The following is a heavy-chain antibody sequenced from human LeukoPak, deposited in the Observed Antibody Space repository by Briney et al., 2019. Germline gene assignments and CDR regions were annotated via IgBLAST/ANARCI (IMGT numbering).Heavy chain of an antibody. J-gene: IGHJ4*02. CDR3: VRGSTSGLKSYYFEY. CDR2: ISSSSTFI. CDR1: GFTFSNYV. V-gene: IGHV3-21*01. Sequence: PGGSLRPSCAASGFTFSNYVIDWVRQAPGKGLEWVSSISSSSTFIYYADSVKGRFTVSRDSANSSLFLQMSSLRDEDTAVYYCVRGSTSGLKSYYFEYWGQGALVTVSS. D-gene: IGHD6-6*01.